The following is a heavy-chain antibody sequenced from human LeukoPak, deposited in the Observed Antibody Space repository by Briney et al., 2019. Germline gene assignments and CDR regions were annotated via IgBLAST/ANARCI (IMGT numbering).Heavy chain of an antibody. J-gene: IGHJ6*03. V-gene: IGHV4-59*01. CDR1: GASISGYH. D-gene: IGHD2-2*01. CDR3: ARPTRERYCSSTSCPYYYYYMDV. CDR2: IYYSGTA. Sequence: SETLSLTRTVSGASISGYHWSWIRQPPGKGLEWMGYIYYSGTANYNPSLKSRVTISVDTSKNQFSLKLSSVTAADTAVYYCARPTRERYCSSTSCPYYYYYMDVWGKGTTVTVSS.